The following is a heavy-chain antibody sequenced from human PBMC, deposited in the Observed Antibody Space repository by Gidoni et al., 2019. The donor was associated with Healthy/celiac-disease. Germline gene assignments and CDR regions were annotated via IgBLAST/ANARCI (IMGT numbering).Heavy chain of an antibody. V-gene: IGHV1-69*01. CDR1: GGTFRSYA. CDR2: IIPIFGTA. CDR3: ARDLIAVALNDAFDI. J-gene: IGHJ3*02. Sequence: QVQLVQSGAAVKKPGSSVTVSCKASGGTFRSYAISWVRQAPGQGLEWMGGIIPIFGTANYAQKFQGRVTITADESTSTAYMELSSLRSEDTAVYYCARDLIAVALNDAFDIWGQGTMVTVSS. D-gene: IGHD6-19*01.